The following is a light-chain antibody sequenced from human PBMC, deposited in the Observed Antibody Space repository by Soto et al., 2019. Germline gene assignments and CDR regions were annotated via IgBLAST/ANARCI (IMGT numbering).Light chain of an antibody. CDR2: GAS. CDR3: QQHSHWPPWT. Sequence: VLTQSPATLSLSPGERATLSCRASENVSTFVDWYQQKPGQAPRLLIYGASNRATDIPARFSGSGSGTDFTITISNLEPKDFAVYYCQQHSHWPPWTFGQGTRVEIQ. CDR1: ENVSTF. V-gene: IGKV3-11*01. J-gene: IGKJ1*01.